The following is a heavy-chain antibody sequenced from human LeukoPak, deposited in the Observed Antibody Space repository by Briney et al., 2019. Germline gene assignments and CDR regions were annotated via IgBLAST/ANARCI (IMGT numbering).Heavy chain of an antibody. J-gene: IGHJ4*02. D-gene: IGHD1-26*01. CDR3: ARELVGATNDY. CDR2: ITSSGSTI. V-gene: IGHV3-11*04. Sequence: GGSLRLSCAASGFTFSDYYMSWIRQAPGKGLEWISYITSSGSTIYYTDSVKGRFTVSRDNAKNSLYLQMNSLRAEDTAVYYCARELVGATNDYWGQGTLVTVSS. CDR1: GFTFSDYY.